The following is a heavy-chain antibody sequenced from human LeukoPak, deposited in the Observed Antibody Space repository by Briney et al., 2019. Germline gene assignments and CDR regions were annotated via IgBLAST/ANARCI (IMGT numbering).Heavy chain of an antibody. CDR3: ARDQRGYSYYNWFDP. CDR2: IYYIGTT. Sequence: SETLSPTCTVSGGCISAGSYYWAWISQSPGKGLEWIGTIYYIGTTYYNPSLKSRLTMSVDTSKNQFSLKLSSVTAADTAVYYCARDQRGYSYYNWFDPWGQGTLVTVCS. V-gene: IGHV4-39*07. J-gene: IGHJ5*02. CDR1: GGCISAGSYY. D-gene: IGHD5-18*01.